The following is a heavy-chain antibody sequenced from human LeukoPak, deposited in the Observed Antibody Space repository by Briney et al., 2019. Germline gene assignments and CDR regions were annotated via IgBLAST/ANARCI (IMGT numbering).Heavy chain of an antibody. D-gene: IGHD3-22*01. Sequence: PSETLSLTCTVSGGSISSSSYYWGWIRQPPGKGLEWIGSIYYSGSTYHNPSLKSRVTISVDTSKNQFSLKLSSVTAADTAVYYCARVSSGYYYRGRAFDIWGQGTMVTVSS. CDR3: ARVSSGYYYRGRAFDI. CDR2: IYYSGST. J-gene: IGHJ3*02. CDR1: GGSISSSSYY. V-gene: IGHV4-39*07.